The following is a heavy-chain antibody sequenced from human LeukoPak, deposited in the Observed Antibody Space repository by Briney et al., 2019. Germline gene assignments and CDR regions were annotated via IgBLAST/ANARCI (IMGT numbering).Heavy chain of an antibody. CDR1: GFTFSSYS. CDR2: ISSSSSYI. Sequence: GGSLRLSCAASGFTFSSYSMNWVRQAPGKELEWVSSISSSSSYIYYADSVKGRFTISRDNAKNSLYLQMNSLRAEDTAVYYCARDLAYSSRTFDYWGQGTLVTVSS. CDR3: ARDLAYSSRTFDY. J-gene: IGHJ4*02. V-gene: IGHV3-21*01. D-gene: IGHD6-13*01.